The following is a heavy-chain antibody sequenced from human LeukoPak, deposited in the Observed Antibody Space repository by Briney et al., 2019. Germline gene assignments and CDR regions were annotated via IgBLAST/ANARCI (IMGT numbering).Heavy chain of an antibody. CDR3: AKGGATVIDY. CDR2: INSDGSST. Sequence: GGSLRLSCAASGFTFSNYWMHWVRQAPGKGLVWVSRINSDGSSTTSADSVKGRFTISRDNAKNTLYLQMNSLRAEDTAVYYCAKGGATVIDYWGQGTLATVSS. V-gene: IGHV3-74*01. CDR1: GFTFSNYW. D-gene: IGHD4-17*01. J-gene: IGHJ4*02.